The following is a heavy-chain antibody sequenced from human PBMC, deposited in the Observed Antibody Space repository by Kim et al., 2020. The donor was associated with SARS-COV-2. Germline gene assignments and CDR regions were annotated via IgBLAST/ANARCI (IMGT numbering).Heavy chain of an antibody. CDR2: INPNSGDT. V-gene: IGHV1-2*05. D-gene: IGHD6-13*01. CDR3: AREDSSTTTFDF. Sequence: ASVKVSCKTSGYTFTGYYIHWVRQAPGQGLEWMGRINPNSGDTNYPQKFQGRVTMTRDTSITTAYMELSRLTSDDTVVYYCAREDSSTTTFDFWGLGTLVTVSS. CDR1: GYTFTGYY. J-gene: IGHJ4*02.